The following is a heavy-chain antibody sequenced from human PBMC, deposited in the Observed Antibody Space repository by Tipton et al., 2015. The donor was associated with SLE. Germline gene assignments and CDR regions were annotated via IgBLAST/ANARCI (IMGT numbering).Heavy chain of an antibody. V-gene: IGHV3-23*01. J-gene: IGHJ3*02. D-gene: IGHD6-6*01. Sequence: GSLRLSCAASGFTFSSYAMSWVRQAPGKGLEWVSAISGSGGSTYYADSVKGRFTISRDNAKNSLYLQMNSLRAEDTAVYYCAKDPVIAALPGAFDIWGQGTMVTVSS. CDR2: ISGSGGST. CDR1: GFTFSSYA. CDR3: AKDPVIAALPGAFDI.